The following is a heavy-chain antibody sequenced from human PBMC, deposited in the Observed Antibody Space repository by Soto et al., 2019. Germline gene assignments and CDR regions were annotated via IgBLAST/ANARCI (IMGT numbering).Heavy chain of an antibody. CDR3: AGVRCDTTFCAAFDI. V-gene: IGHV4-34*01. CDR1: GGSFSGYY. CDR2: INHSGST. J-gene: IGHJ3*02. Sequence: PSETLSLTCAVYGGSFSGYYWSWIRQPPGKGLEWIGEINHSGSTNYNPSLKSRVTISVDTSKNQFSLKLSSVTAADTAVYYCAGVRCDTTFCAAFDIWGQGTMVTVS. D-gene: IGHD4-17*01.